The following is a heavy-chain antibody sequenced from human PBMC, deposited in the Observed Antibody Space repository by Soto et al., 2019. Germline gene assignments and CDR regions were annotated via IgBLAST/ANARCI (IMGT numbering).Heavy chain of an antibody. CDR2: IYYSGRT. CDR1: GESISSSSYY. J-gene: IGHJ4*02. CDR3: ARQRTTVVTQAYFDH. Sequence: SETLSLTCIVSGESISSSSYYWGWIRHPPGKGLEWIGSIYYSGRTYYNPSFKSRVTISIDTSKNQFSLKLSSVTATDTAVYCCARQRTTVVTQAYFDHWGQGALVTVSS. D-gene: IGHD2-21*02. V-gene: IGHV4-39*01.